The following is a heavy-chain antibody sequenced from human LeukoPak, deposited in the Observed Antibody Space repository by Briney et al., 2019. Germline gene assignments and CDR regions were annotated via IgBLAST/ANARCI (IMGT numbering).Heavy chain of an antibody. D-gene: IGHD3-10*01. Sequence: GGSLRLSCAASGFTFSSYAMSWVRQAPGKGLEWVSAISGSGGSTYYADSVKGRFTISRDNSKNTLYLQMNGLRAEDTAVYYCAKSGLLWFRELWGALSFDSWGQGTLVTVSS. CDR3: AKSGLLWFRELWGALSFDS. CDR2: ISGSGGST. V-gene: IGHV3-23*01. J-gene: IGHJ4*02. CDR1: GFTFSSYA.